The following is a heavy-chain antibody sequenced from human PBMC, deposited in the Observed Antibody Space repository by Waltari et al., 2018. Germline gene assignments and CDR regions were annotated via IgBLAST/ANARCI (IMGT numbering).Heavy chain of an antibody. Sequence: QLQLQESGPGLVKPSGTLSLACAVSGGSITNPNLYWGWVRQPPGKGLEFIGSVYYTGNTYYNPSLMRRVTISVDTSKNKFSLRLTSVTAADTAVYYCATPYGSGTNFDYWGQGTLVTVSS. CDR1: GGSITNPNLY. D-gene: IGHD3-10*01. CDR2: VYYTGNT. CDR3: ATPYGSGTNFDY. V-gene: IGHV4-39*01. J-gene: IGHJ4*02.